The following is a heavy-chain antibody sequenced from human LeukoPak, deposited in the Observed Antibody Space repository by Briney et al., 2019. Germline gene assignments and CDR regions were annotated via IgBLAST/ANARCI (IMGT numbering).Heavy chain of an antibody. CDR2: INPNSGGT. CDR1: GYTFTGYY. J-gene: IGHJ4*02. Sequence: GASVKVSCKASGYTFTGYYMHWVRQAPGQGLEWMGWINPNSGGTNYAQKFQGRVTMTRDTSISTAYMELSRLRSDDTAVYYCARRGYYYDSSGYSYWGQGTLVTVSS. V-gene: IGHV1-2*02. CDR3: ARRGYYYDSSGYSY. D-gene: IGHD3-22*01.